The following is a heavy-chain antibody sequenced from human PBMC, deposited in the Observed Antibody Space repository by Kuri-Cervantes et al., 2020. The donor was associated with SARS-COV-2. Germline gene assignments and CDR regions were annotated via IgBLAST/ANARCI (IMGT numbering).Heavy chain of an antibody. D-gene: IGHD4-17*01. CDR2: IYPGDSDT. CDR1: GYSFTNYW. Sequence: GESLKISCKGSGYSFTNYWIGWVRQMPGKGLEWMGIIYPGDSDTRYSPSFQGQVTISADKSINTAFLQWSSLKASDTAIYYCARRAYGEEVDYYYMDVWGKGTAVTV. CDR3: ARRAYGEEVDYYYMDV. V-gene: IGHV5-51*01. J-gene: IGHJ6*03.